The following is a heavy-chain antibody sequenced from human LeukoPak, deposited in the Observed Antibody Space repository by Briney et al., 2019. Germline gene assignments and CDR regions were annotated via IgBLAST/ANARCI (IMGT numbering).Heavy chain of an antibody. V-gene: IGHV3-9*01. CDR3: AKDRYCTSSSCPIDY. Sequence: GGSLRLSCVGSGYSFDEYAMHWVRQVPGKGLEWVSGINWKSDKIGYADSVKGRFTISRDNSKKSLYLQMNSLRVEDTALYYCAKDRYCTSSSCPIDYWGQGTMVTVSS. D-gene: IGHD2-2*01. CDR2: INWKSDKI. CDR1: GYSFDEYA. J-gene: IGHJ4*02.